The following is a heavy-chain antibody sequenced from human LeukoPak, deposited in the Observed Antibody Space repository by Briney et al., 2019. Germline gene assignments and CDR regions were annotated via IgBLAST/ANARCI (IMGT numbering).Heavy chain of an antibody. D-gene: IGHD1-14*01. CDR1: GFTFSSYA. Sequence: GGSLRLSCAASGFTFSSYAMHWVRQAPGKGLEWVAIISYDGSNKYYADAVKGRFTISRDNSKDTLYLQMNSLRAEDTAVYYCGRAYMFTGRLDYWGQGTLVTVSS. J-gene: IGHJ4*02. CDR2: ISYDGSNK. V-gene: IGHV3-30*04. CDR3: GRAYMFTGRLDY.